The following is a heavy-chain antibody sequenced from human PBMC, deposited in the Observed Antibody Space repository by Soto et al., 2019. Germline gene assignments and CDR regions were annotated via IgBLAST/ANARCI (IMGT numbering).Heavy chain of an antibody. CDR3: ASTYSSSWYGGLSCFDY. CDR1: GGSIGGSTYY. V-gene: IGHV4-39*01. J-gene: IGHJ4*02. Sequence: SETLSLTCTVSGGSIGGSTYYWGWIRQPPGKGLEWIGSIYYSGSTYYNPSLKSRVTISVDTSKNQFSLKLSSVTAADTAVYYCASTYSSSWYGGLSCFDYWGQGTLVTVSS. CDR2: IYYSGST. D-gene: IGHD6-13*01.